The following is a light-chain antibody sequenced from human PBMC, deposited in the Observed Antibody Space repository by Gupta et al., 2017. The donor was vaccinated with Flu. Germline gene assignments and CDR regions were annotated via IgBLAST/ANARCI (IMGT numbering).Light chain of an antibody. J-gene: IGLJ2*01. Sequence: SALTQPASVSGSPGQPTTISCTGTSSDIGGYDYVSWYQQRPGKAPQLLIYDVSNRPSGVSNRFSGSKSGNTASLTISGLQADDEADYYCSAYTSGSALLVAFGGGTTVTV. CDR1: SSDIGGYDY. CDR2: DVS. CDR3: SAYTSGSALLVA. V-gene: IGLV2-14*03.